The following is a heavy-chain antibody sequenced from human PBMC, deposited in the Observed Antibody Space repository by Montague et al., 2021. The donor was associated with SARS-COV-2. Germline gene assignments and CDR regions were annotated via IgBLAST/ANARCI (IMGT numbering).Heavy chain of an antibody. CDR2: IYHSGTT. J-gene: IGHJ5*02. V-gene: IGHV4-4*02. CDR3: ALPLGGARFDP. CDR1: GGSVSSDNW. D-gene: IGHD1-26*01. Sequence: SETLPLTCTVSGGSVSSDNWWSWVRQPPGKGLEWIGVIYHSGTTNYTPSLQSRVTISVDKSRNHLSLNLRSVTAADTAMYYCALPLGGARFDPWGQGILVTVSS.